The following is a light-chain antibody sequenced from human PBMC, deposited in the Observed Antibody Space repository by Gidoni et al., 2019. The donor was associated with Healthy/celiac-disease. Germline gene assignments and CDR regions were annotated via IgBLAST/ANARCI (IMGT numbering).Light chain of an antibody. CDR3: QQYDNPLKWT. Sequence: DIQLTQSPSPLSASVGDRVTITCQASQDISNYLNWYQQKPGKAPKLLSYDASNLETGVPSRFSGSGSGTDLTFTISSLQPEDIATYYCQQYDNPLKWTFXQXTKVEIK. CDR1: QDISNY. J-gene: IGKJ1*01. V-gene: IGKV1-33*01. CDR2: DAS.